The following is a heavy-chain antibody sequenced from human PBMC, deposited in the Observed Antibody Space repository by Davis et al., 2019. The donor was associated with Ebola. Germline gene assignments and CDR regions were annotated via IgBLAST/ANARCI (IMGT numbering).Heavy chain of an antibody. CDR1: GFRFTSFW. V-gene: IGHV3-30-3*01. J-gene: IGHJ6*02. Sequence: PGGSLRLSCATSGFRFTSFWMHWVRQAPGKGLEWVAVISYDGSNKYYADSVKGRFTISRDNSKNTLYVQMNSLRAEDTAVYYCARDPGLGGYYGMDVWGQGTTVTVSS. CDR3: ARDPGLGGYYGMDV. D-gene: IGHD3-16*01. CDR2: ISYDGSNK.